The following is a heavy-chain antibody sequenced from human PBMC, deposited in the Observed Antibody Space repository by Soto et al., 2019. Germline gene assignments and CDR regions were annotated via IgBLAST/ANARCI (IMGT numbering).Heavy chain of an antibody. J-gene: IGHJ6*02. Sequence: GGSLRLSCTASGFTFNSYGFNWVRQAPGKGLEWVAVIWYDGNTKYYADSVKGRFTNSRGNLRSTVYLQMNSLTAEDTAVYYCARPLVAPVAGPYYYGMDVWGQGTTVTVSS. CDR1: GFTFNSYG. V-gene: IGHV3-33*01. CDR2: IWYDGNTK. D-gene: IGHD6-19*01. CDR3: ARPLVAPVAGPYYYGMDV.